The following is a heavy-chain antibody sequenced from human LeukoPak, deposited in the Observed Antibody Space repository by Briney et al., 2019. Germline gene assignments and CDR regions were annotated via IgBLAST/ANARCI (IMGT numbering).Heavy chain of an antibody. D-gene: IGHD4-17*01. CDR1: GFTFSSYW. CDR3: ARGGYGAYMG. J-gene: IGHJ4*02. CDR2: IKSDGAGT. Sequence: GGSLRLSCAASGFTFSSYWLHWVRQAPGKGLVWVSGIKSDGAGTSYVDSVKGRFTISRDNAKNTLDLQMNSLRAEDTAVYYCARGGYGAYMGWGQGMLVTVSS. V-gene: IGHV3-74*01.